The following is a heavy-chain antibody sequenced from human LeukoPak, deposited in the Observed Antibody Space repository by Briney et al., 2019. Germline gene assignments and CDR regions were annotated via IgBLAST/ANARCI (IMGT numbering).Heavy chain of an antibody. CDR1: GGSISSYY. Sequence: SSETLSLTCTVSGGSISSYYWSWIRQPPGKGLEWIGYIYYSGSTNYNPSLKSRVTISVDTSKNQFSLKLSSVTAADTAVYYCARGNNWNDLTDYWGQGTLVTVSS. D-gene: IGHD1-20*01. J-gene: IGHJ4*02. V-gene: IGHV4-59*01. CDR3: ARGNNWNDLTDY. CDR2: IYYSGST.